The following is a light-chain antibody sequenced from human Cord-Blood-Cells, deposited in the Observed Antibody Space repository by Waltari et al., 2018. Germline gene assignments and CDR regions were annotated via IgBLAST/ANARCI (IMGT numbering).Light chain of an antibody. CDR2: WAS. J-gene: IGKJ1*01. CDR3: QQYYSTPWT. CDR1: QGVLYSSNNKNY. Sequence: DIVMTQSPDSLAVSLGERATINCKSSQGVLYSSNNKNYLAWYQQKPGQPPKLLIYWASTRESGVPDRFSGSGSGTDFTPTISSLQAEDVAVYYCQQYYSTPWTFGQGTKVEIK. V-gene: IGKV4-1*01.